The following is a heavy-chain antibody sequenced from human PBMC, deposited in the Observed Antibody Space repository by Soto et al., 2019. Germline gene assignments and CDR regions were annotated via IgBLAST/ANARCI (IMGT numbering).Heavy chain of an antibody. J-gene: IGHJ1*01. Sequence: PSETLSLTCTVSGGSISSGGYYWSWIRQHPGKGLEWIGYIYYSGSTYYNPSLKSRVTISVDTSKNQFSLKLSSVTAADTAVYYCARGSCGGDCYSTLDFQHWGQGTLVTVSS. CDR2: IYYSGST. CDR3: ARGSCGGDCYSTLDFQH. CDR1: GGSISSGGYY. V-gene: IGHV4-31*03. D-gene: IGHD2-21*02.